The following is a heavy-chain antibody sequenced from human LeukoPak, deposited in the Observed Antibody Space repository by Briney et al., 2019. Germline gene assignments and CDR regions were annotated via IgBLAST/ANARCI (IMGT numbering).Heavy chain of an antibody. Sequence: PSETLSLTCTVSGGSISSYYWGWIRQPPGKGLEWIGSIYYSGSTYYNPSLKSRVTISVDTSKNQFSLKLSSVTAADTAVYYCARNTFNWNSFDIWGHGTMVTVSS. CDR2: IYYSGST. CDR3: ARNTFNWNSFDI. D-gene: IGHD1-7*01. CDR1: GGSISSYY. V-gene: IGHV4-39*01. J-gene: IGHJ3*02.